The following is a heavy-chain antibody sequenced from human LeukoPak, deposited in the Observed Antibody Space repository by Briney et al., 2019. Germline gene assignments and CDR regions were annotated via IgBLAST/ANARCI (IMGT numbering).Heavy chain of an antibody. D-gene: IGHD1-26*01. CDR3: ARVEVGPTRPGLDV. CDR2: INVDGSDT. Sequence: GGSLRLSCGASGFTFTRYWMHWVRQAPGKGLVWVARINVDGSDTAYAESVKGRFTVSRDNAKNTLSLQMNSLRVEDTGVYFCARVEVGPTRPGLDVWGQGTTVTVSS. J-gene: IGHJ6*02. V-gene: IGHV3-74*01. CDR1: GFTFTRYW.